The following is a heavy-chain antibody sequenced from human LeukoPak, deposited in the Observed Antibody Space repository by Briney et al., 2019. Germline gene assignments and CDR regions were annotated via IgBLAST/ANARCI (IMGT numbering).Heavy chain of an antibody. CDR1: GFTFSSYA. D-gene: IGHD3-10*01. CDR2: ISYDGNNQ. Sequence: GGSLRLSCAASGFTFSSYAMHWVRQAPGKGLEWVAIISYDGNNQYYADSVKGRFTISRDNSKNTQFLQMNSLRAEDTAVYYCARERVSFGRSPYDCWGQGTLVTVSS. J-gene: IGHJ4*02. CDR3: ARERVSFGRSPYDC. V-gene: IGHV3-30-3*01.